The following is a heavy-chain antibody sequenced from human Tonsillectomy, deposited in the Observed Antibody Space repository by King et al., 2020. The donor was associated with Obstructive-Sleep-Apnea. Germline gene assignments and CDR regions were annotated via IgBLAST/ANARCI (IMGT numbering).Heavy chain of an antibody. Sequence: VQLVESGGGVVQPGGALRLSCAASEFTFSSYGMHWVRQAPGNGLEWGAFIRYDGSNEYYIESVNGRFTISRDNSKNTLYLQMNSLTVEDTAVYYCAKSSGVAAAGTYPFDYWGQGTLVTVSS. CDR3: AKSSGVAAAGTYPFDY. J-gene: IGHJ4*02. D-gene: IGHD6-13*01. CDR2: IRYDGSNE. V-gene: IGHV3-30*02. CDR1: EFTFSSYG.